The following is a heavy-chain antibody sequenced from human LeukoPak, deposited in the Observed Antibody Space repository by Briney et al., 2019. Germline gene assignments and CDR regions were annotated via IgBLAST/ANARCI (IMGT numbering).Heavy chain of an antibody. J-gene: IGHJ6*02. V-gene: IGHV4-34*01. Sequence: SSETLSLTCTVSGGSISSYYWSWIRQPPGKGLEWIGEINHSGSTNYNPSLKSRVTISVDTSKNQFSLKLSSVTAADTAVYYCARGLRRAKYCSSTSCYGYYGMDVWGQGTTVTVSS. CDR2: INHSGST. D-gene: IGHD2-2*01. CDR1: GGSISSYY. CDR3: ARGLRRAKYCSSTSCYGYYGMDV.